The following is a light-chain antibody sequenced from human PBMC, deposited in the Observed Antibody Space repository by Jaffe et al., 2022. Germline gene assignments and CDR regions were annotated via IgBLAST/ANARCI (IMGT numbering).Light chain of an antibody. CDR3: QAWDSSTALCV. J-gene: IGLJ1*01. V-gene: IGLV3-1*01. CDR1: KLGDQF. Sequence: SFELTQPPSVSVSPGQTASITCSGDKLGDQFASWFQQRPGQSPVLVIYQDSKRPPGIPERFSGSNSGNTATLTISGTQAVDEADYYCQAWDSSTALCVFGTGTKVTVV. CDR2: QDS.